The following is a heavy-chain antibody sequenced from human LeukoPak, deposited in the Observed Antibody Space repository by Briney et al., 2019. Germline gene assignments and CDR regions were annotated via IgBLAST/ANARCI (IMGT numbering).Heavy chain of an antibody. Sequence: PGGSLRLSCAASGFTFDDYAMHWVRQAPGKGLEWVSGISWNSGSIGYADSVKGRVTISRDNAKNSLYLQMNSLRAEDTALYYCAKDKYYDSSGYSDYWGQGTLVTVSS. J-gene: IGHJ4*02. CDR1: GFTFDDYA. V-gene: IGHV3-9*01. CDR3: AKDKYYDSSGYSDY. CDR2: ISWNSGSI. D-gene: IGHD3-22*01.